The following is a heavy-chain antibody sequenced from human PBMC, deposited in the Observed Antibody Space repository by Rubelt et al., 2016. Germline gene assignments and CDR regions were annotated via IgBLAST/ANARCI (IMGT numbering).Heavy chain of an antibody. V-gene: IGHV1-2*02. J-gene: IGHJ4*02. CDR2: INPNSGGT. Sequence: QARLEQSGSELKEPGASVRVSCLASGYNFNAYVITWVRQAPGRGLAWMGWINPNSGGTNYAQKFQGRVTMTRDTSISTAYMELSRLRSDDTAVYYCASSSGSYYSLDYWGQGTLVTVSS. CDR1: GYNFNAYV. D-gene: IGHD1-26*01. CDR3: ASSSGSYYSLDY.